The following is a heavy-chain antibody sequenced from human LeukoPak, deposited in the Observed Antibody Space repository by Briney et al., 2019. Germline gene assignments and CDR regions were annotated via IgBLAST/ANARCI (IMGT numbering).Heavy chain of an antibody. V-gene: IGHV4-39*01. Sequence: PSETLSLTCTVSGGSISSSSYYWGWIRQPPGKGLEWIGSIYYSGSTYYNPSLKSRVTISVDTSKNQFSLKLSSVTAADTAVYYCARHRTALLGYCSSTSCYARNGWFDPWGQGTLVTVSS. J-gene: IGHJ5*02. D-gene: IGHD2-2*01. CDR2: IYYSGST. CDR3: ARHRTALLGYCSSTSCYARNGWFDP. CDR1: GGSISSSSYY.